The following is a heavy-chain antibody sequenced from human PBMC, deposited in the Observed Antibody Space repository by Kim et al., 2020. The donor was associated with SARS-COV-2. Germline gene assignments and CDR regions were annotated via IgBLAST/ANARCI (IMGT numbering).Heavy chain of an antibody. CDR2: IDCGNGDT. D-gene: IGHD2-15*01. CDR1: GHTFTDDS. CDR3: LGGYYFDY. J-gene: IGHJ4*02. Sequence: ASVKVSCKTSGHTFTDDSIHWVRQAPGQRLEWMGGIDCGNGDTIYSQKFQGRVTFTTDTSASTGYMELSSLTSEDSAVYYCLGGYYFDYWGQGTVVTVSS. V-gene: IGHV1-3*01.